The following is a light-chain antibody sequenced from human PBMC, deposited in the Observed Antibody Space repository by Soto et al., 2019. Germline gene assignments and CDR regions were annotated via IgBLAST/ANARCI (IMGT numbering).Light chain of an antibody. J-gene: IGKJ1*01. CDR1: QSVSSY. Sequence: EIVLTQSPATLSLSPGERATLSCRASQSVSSYLLWFQQKPGQAPRALIYDASNRATGIPARFSGSGSGTDFTLTISSLEAEDFAVYYCQQRSNAPWTFGQGTKVEIK. CDR2: DAS. V-gene: IGKV3-11*01. CDR3: QQRSNAPWT.